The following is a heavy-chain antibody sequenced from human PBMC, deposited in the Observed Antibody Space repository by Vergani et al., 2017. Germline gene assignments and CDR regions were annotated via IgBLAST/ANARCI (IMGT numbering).Heavy chain of an antibody. V-gene: IGHV3-11*01. CDR1: GFTFRDYY. CDR2: ISSSGSTI. Sequence: QVQLVESGGGLVKPGGSLRLSCAASGFTFRDYYMSWIRQAPGKGLEWVSYISSSGSTIYYADAVKGRFTISRDNAKNSLYLQINSLRAEDTAVYYCATVTVVRVVAFDYWGQGTLVTGSS. J-gene: IGHJ4*02. D-gene: IGHD3-10*01. CDR3: ATVTVVRVVAFDY.